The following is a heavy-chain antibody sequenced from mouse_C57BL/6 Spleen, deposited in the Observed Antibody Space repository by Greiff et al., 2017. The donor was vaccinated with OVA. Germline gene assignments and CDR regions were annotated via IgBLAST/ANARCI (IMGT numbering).Heavy chain of an antibody. CDR3: TRDPPDY. CDR2: ISSGGDYI. CDR1: GFTFSSYA. J-gene: IGHJ2*01. Sequence: EVKLVESGAGLVKPGGSLKLSCAASGFTFSSYAMSWVRQTPEKRLEWVAYISSGGDYIYYADTVKGRFTISRDNARNTLYLQMSSLKSEDTSMYYCTRDPPDYWGQGTTLTVSS. V-gene: IGHV5-9-1*02.